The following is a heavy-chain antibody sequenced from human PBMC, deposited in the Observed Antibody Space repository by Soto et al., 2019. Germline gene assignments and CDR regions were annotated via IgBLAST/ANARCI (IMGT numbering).Heavy chain of an antibody. J-gene: IGHJ4*01. CDR3: ARDPIFYYASSGYGGSYFDY. V-gene: IGHV4-30-4*01. D-gene: IGHD3-22*01. CDR2: IYHSGST. CDR1: GASVTSEDSY. Sequence: SETLSVTCAVSGASVTSEDSYWSWIRQPPGKGLEWIGYIYHSGSTYYNPTLKSRVSISIDTSQNQFSLKLTSLTAADTAVYYCARDPIFYYASSGYGGSYFDYWGHGSRVTVSS.